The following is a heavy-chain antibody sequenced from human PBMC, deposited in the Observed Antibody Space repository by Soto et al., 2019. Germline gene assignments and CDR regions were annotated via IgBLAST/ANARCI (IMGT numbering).Heavy chain of an antibody. D-gene: IGHD2-15*01. CDR2: IYWDDDK. J-gene: IGHJ6*02. Sequence: QITLKESGPTLVKPTQTLTLTCTFSGFSLSTSGVGVAWIRQPPGKALEWLALIYWDDDKRYRPSLESRLTLTKDTPKTHVVLTMTNVDSVDTATYYCAYLPCSGGSCYWFSFSGMDVWGQGTTVTVSS. CDR3: AYLPCSGGSCYWFSFSGMDV. CDR1: GFSLSTSGVG. V-gene: IGHV2-5*02.